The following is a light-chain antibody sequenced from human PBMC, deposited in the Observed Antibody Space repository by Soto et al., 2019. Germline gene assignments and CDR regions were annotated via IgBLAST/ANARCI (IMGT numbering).Light chain of an antibody. J-gene: IGLJ1*01. Sequence: QSALTQPASVSGSPGQSITISCTGTSSDVGAYNYVSWYQQQSGKAPKLMIHEVSNRPSGVSNRFSGSKSGNTASLTVSGLQAADEADYFCKSYAGSNTYVFGSGTKVTVL. CDR3: KSYAGSNTYV. V-gene: IGLV2-14*01. CDR1: SSDVGAYNY. CDR2: EVS.